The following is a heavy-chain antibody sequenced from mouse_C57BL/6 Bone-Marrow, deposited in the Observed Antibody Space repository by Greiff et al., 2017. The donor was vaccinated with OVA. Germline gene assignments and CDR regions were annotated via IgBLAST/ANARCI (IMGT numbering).Heavy chain of an antibody. D-gene: IGHD1-1*01. CDR3: ARDLRGWYFDV. J-gene: IGHJ1*03. V-gene: IGHV5-4*01. CDR1: GFTFSSYA. Sequence: DVMLVESGGGLVKPGGSLKLSCAASGFTFSSYAMSWVRQTPEKRLEWVATISDGGSYTYYPDNVKGRFTISRDNAKNNLYLQMSHLKSEDTAMYYCARDLRGWYFDVWGTGTTVTVSS. CDR2: ISDGGSYT.